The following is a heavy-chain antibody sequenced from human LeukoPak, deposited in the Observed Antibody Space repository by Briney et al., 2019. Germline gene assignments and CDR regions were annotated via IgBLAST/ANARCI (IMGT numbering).Heavy chain of an antibody. D-gene: IGHD5-18*01. Sequence: ASVKVSCKASGYSFINYYIHWVRQAPGQGLEWMGIINPSGGSTSYAQKFQGRVTMTRDMPTSTVYMELSSLRSEDTAVYYCARAQLWFDYWGQGTLVTVSS. CDR1: GYSFINYY. J-gene: IGHJ4*02. CDR3: ARAQLWFDY. CDR2: INPSGGST. V-gene: IGHV1-46*01.